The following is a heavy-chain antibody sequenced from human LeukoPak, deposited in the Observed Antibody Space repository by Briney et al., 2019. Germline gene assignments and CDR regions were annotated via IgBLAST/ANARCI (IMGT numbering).Heavy chain of an antibody. J-gene: IGHJ4*02. CDR2: IYTSGST. CDR1: GGSISSYY. CDR3: ARVAGYFDSRGYFDY. V-gene: IGHV4-4*07. D-gene: IGHD3-9*01. Sequence: SETLSLTCTVSGGSISSYYWSWIRQPAGKGLEWIWRIYTSGSTNYNPSLKSRVTMSVDTSKNQFSLKLSSVNAADTAVYYCARVAGYFDSRGYFDYWGQGTLVTVSS.